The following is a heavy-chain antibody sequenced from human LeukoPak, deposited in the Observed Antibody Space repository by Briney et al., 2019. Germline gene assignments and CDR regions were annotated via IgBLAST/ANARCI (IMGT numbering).Heavy chain of an antibody. Sequence: ASVKVSCKASGYTFTSYDINWVRQATGQGLEWMGWKNPNSGNTGYAQKFQGRVTMTRNTSISTAYMELSSLRSEDTAVYYCARVGSGDYTGDYWGQGTLVTVSS. CDR2: KNPNSGNT. J-gene: IGHJ4*02. D-gene: IGHD4-17*01. V-gene: IGHV1-8*01. CDR3: ARVGSGDYTGDY. CDR1: GYTFTSYD.